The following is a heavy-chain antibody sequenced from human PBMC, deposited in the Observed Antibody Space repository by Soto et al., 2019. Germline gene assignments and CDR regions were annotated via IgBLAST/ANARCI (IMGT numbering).Heavy chain of an antibody. CDR1: GFTFNSYA. Sequence: EVQLLESGGGLVQPGGSLRLSCAASGFTFNSYAMSWVRQAPREGLVWVSAISGNSGSTYYADSVKGRFTISRDNSKNTLYLQLNSLRAEDTAVYYCAKDIVVIPAAGVAFDIWGQGTMVTVSS. CDR2: ISGNSGST. V-gene: IGHV3-23*01. D-gene: IGHD2-2*01. CDR3: AKDIVVIPAAGVAFDI. J-gene: IGHJ3*02.